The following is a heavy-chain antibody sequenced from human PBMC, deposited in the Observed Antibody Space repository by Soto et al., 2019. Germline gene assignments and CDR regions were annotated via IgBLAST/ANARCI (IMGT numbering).Heavy chain of an antibody. CDR3: ARASSSWYTHYGMDV. Sequence: ASVKVSCKASGYTFTSYGISWVRQAPGQGLEWMGWISAYNGNTNYAQKLQGRVTMTTDTSTSTAYMELRSLRSDDTAVYYCARASSSWYTHYGMDVWGQGTTVTVSS. CDR1: GYTFTSYG. J-gene: IGHJ6*02. V-gene: IGHV1-18*01. CDR2: ISAYNGNT. D-gene: IGHD6-13*01.